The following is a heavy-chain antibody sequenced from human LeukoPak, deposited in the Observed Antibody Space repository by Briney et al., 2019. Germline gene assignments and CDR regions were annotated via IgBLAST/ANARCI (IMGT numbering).Heavy chain of an antibody. CDR1: GYTFTSYY. D-gene: IGHD3-22*01. J-gene: IGHJ6*03. CDR3: ARAGSGGYDSSGYYYYMDV. Sequence: ASVKVSCKASGYTFTSYYMHWVRQAPGQGLEWMGIINPSGGSTSYAQKFQGRVTMTRDTSTSTAYMELRSLRSDDTAVYYCARAGSGGYDSSGYYYYMDVWGKGTTVTVSS. V-gene: IGHV1-46*01. CDR2: INPSGGST.